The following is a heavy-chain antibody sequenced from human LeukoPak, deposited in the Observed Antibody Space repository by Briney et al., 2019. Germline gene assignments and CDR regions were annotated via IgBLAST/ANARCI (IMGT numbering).Heavy chain of an antibody. CDR1: GFIFSSYS. CDR3: ASREYDYLWGITTHFHY. D-gene: IGHD3-16*01. J-gene: IGHJ4*02. Sequence: GGSLRLSCAASGFIFSSYSMNWVRQAPGKGLEWVGFIRSKAYGGTTEYAASVKGRFTISRDNAKNSLYLQMSSLRAEDTAVYYCASREYDYLWGITTHFHYWGQGTLVTVSS. V-gene: IGHV3-71*01. CDR2: IRSKAYGGTT.